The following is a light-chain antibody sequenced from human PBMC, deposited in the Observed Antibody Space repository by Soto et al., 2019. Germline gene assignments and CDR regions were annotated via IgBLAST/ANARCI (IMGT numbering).Light chain of an antibody. CDR3: QHYGTSQGLFT. V-gene: IGKV3-20*01. CDR1: QSVSNTY. CDR2: GAS. Sequence: EIVLTQSPDTLSLSPGERATLSCRASQSVSNTYLAWYQQKPGQAPRLLIYGASSRATGIPDRFSGSGSGTDFTLTISRLEPEDFAVYCCQHYGTSQGLFTFGPGTKVDIK. J-gene: IGKJ3*01.